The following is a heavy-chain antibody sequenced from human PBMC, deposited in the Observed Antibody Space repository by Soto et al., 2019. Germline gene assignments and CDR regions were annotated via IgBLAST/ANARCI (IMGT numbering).Heavy chain of an antibody. Sequence: PSETLSLTCTFSVGSVSIGSYSWSWIRPPTGQGLHGLGYLSYSANTNHTPTLQIPVTLSADPSKNPLSLTLSSVAAAATSVYYCARYSSRSYYFDYWGQGTMVTVSS. V-gene: IGHV4-61*01. CDR1: VGSVSIGSYS. CDR3: ARYSSRSYYFDY. CDR2: LSYSANT. D-gene: IGHD6-13*01. J-gene: IGHJ4*02.